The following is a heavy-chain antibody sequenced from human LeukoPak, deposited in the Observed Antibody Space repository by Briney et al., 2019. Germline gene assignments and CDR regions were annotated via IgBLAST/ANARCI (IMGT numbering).Heavy chain of an antibody. Sequence: SVKVSCKASGGTFSSYAINWVRQAPGQGLEWMGGIIPIFATANYAQKFQGRVTITADESTSTAYMELSSLRSEDTAVYYCARGLGYSSGWPLDYWGQGTLVTVSP. CDR2: IIPIFATA. CDR3: ARGLGYSSGWPLDY. V-gene: IGHV1-69*13. D-gene: IGHD6-19*01. CDR1: GGTFSSYA. J-gene: IGHJ4*02.